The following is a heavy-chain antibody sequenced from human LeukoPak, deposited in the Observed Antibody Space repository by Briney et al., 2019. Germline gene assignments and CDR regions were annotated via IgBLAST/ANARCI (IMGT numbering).Heavy chain of an antibody. J-gene: IGHJ4*02. CDR2: IYHSGST. CDR3: ARELPPDGGEHCSSTSCYSGFDY. V-gene: IGHV4-39*07. Sequence: SETLSLTCTVSGGSISSSSYYWGWIRQPPGKGLEWIGEIYHSGSTNYNPSLKSRVTISVDKSKNQFSLKLSSVTAADTAVYYCARELPPDGGEHCSSTSCYSGFDYWGQGTLVTVSS. CDR1: GGSISSSSYY. D-gene: IGHD2-2*01.